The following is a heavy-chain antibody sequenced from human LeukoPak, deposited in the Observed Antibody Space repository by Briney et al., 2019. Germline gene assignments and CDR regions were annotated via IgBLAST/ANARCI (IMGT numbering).Heavy chain of an antibody. D-gene: IGHD3-9*01. CDR2: IYYSGST. CDR3: AREQDYDILTGYPNWFDP. V-gene: IGHV4-59*01. Sequence: SETLSLTCTVSGGSISSYYWSWIRQPPGKGLEWIGYIYYSGSTNYNPSLKSRVAISVDTSKNQFSLKLSSVTAADTAVYYCAREQDYDILTGYPNWFDPWGQGTLVTVSS. J-gene: IGHJ5*02. CDR1: GGSISSYY.